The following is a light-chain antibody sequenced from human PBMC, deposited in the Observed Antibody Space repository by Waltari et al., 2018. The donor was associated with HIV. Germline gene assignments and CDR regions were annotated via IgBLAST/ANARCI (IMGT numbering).Light chain of an antibody. J-gene: IGLJ2*01. CDR3: CSYAGSYTFV. CDR2: DVS. CDR1: SSDVGGYNN. Sequence: QSALTQPRSVSGPPGQPVPISCIGTSSDVGGYNNCSGYQQDPGQAPKLMMYDVSKRSSAVPDLVAGSRSGNTASLTISGLQAEDEADYCCCSYAGSYTFVFGGGTKLTVL. V-gene: IGLV2-11*01.